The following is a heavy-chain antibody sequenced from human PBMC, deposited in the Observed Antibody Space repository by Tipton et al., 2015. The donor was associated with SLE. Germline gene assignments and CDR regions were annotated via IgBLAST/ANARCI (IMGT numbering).Heavy chain of an antibody. Sequence: TLSLTCAVYGGSTSDTNWSWIRQPPGKGLEWIGEIHHIGGTKYSPSLKSRVTISIDTSKNQFSLKLISVTAADTAVHYCARHFGWSFDVWGQGTMVTVSS. CDR1: GGSTSDTN. CDR2: IHHIGGT. V-gene: IGHV4-34*01. J-gene: IGHJ3*01. D-gene: IGHD2-15*01. CDR3: ARHFGWSFDV.